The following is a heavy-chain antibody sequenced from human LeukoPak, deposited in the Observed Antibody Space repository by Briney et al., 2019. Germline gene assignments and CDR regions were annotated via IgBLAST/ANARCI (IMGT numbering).Heavy chain of an antibody. CDR3: ARGGPYCSGGSCYDAFDI. CDR2: IGGSGGST. CDR1: GFTFSSYA. D-gene: IGHD2-15*01. Sequence: GGSLRLSCAASGFTFSSYAMSWVRQAPGKGLEWVSAIGGSGGSTYYADSVKGRFTISRDNAKNSLYLQMNSLRAEDTAVYYCARGGPYCSGGSCYDAFDIWGQGTMATVSS. V-gene: IGHV3-23*01. J-gene: IGHJ3*02.